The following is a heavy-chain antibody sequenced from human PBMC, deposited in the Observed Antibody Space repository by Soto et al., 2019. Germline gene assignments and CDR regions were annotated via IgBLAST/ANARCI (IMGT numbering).Heavy chain of an antibody. Sequence: SETLSLTCTVSGGSISSYYGSWIRQPPGKGLEWIGYIYYSGSTNYNPSLKSRVTISVDTSKNQFSLKLSSVTAADTAVYYCARSSSLTYTFFFNYWGQGTLVTVSS. D-gene: IGHD6-6*01. CDR2: IYYSGST. V-gene: IGHV4-59*08. CDR1: GGSISSYY. CDR3: ARSSSLTYTFFFNY. J-gene: IGHJ4*02.